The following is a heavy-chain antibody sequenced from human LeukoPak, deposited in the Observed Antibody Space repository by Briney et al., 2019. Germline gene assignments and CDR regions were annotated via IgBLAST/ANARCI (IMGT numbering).Heavy chain of an antibody. J-gene: IGHJ4*02. CDR3: AKDPRFLEWHDPDGPYYFDY. CDR2: IRYDGSNK. CDR1: GFTFSSYG. Sequence: SGGSLRLSCAASGFTFSSYGMHWVRQAPGKGLEWVAFIRYDGSNKYYADSVKGRFTISRDNSKNTLYLQMNSLRAEDTAVYYCAKDPRFLEWHDPDGPYYFDYWGQGTLVTVSS. V-gene: IGHV3-30*02. D-gene: IGHD3-3*01.